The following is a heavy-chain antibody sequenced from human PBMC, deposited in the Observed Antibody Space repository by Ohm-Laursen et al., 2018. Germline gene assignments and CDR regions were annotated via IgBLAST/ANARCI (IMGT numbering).Heavy chain of an antibody. V-gene: IGHV3-48*03. J-gene: IGHJ4*01. Sequence: SLRLSCAASGFAFSSYEMNWVRQAPGKGLEWVSHIGNTGSTIYYADSVKGRFTISRDNAKNSLYLQMNSLRVEDTAVYYCARDGRRVYWGQGTLVTVSS. CDR3: ARDGRRVY. CDR1: GFAFSSYE. CDR2: IGNTGSTI.